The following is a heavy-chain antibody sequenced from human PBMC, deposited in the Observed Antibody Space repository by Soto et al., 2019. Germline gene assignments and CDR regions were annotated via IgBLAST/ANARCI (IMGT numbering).Heavy chain of an antibody. CDR3: ARTSGYSSSWYFFRYAFDI. V-gene: IGHV4-30-4*01. D-gene: IGHD6-13*01. J-gene: IGHJ3*02. CDR1: GGSISSGDYY. CDR2: IYYSGST. Sequence: SETLSLTCTVSGGSISSGDYYWSWIRQPPGKGLEWIGYIYYSGSTYYNSSLKSRVTISVDTSKNQFSLKLSSVTAADTAVYYCARTSGYSSSWYFFRYAFDIWGQGTMVTVSS.